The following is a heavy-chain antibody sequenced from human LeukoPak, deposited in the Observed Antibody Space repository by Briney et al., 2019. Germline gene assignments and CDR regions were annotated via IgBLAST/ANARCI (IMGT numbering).Heavy chain of an antibody. J-gene: IGHJ5*02. V-gene: IGHV3-74*01. D-gene: IGHD2-8*01. CDR2: INSGGSST. CDR1: GFTFSSYW. CDR3: ARDRHQYVDWFDP. Sequence: GGSLRLSCAASGFTFSSYWMHWVRQAPGKGLVWVSRINSGGSSTSYADSVKGRFTISRDNAKNTLYLQMNSLRAEDTAVYYCARDRHQYVDWFDPWGQGTLVTVSS.